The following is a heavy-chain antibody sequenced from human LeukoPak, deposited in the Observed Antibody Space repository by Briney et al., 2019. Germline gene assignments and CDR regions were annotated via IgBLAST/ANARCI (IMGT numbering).Heavy chain of an antibody. CDR2: IYYSGST. Sequence: SETLSLTCTVSGGSISSSSYYWGWIRQPPGKGLEWIGSIYYSGSTYYNPSLKSQVTISVDTSKNQFSLKLSSVTAADTAVYYCARDLQQLGEYFQHWGQGTLVTVSS. CDR1: GGSISSSSYY. CDR3: ARDLQQLGEYFQH. J-gene: IGHJ1*01. D-gene: IGHD6-13*01. V-gene: IGHV4-39*07.